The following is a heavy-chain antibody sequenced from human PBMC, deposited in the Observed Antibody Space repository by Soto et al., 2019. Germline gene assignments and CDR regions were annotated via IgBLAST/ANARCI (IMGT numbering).Heavy chain of an antibody. Sequence: EVQLVESGGGLVKPGGSLRLSCEASGLILNRAWMSWVRQAPGKGLEWLGRIKSKTDGGTTDYAAPVKGRFTISRDDSKNTLYLQMNSLKTDDTAVYYCTTLATHWGQGALVTVSS. J-gene: IGHJ4*02. CDR1: GLILNRAW. D-gene: IGHD1-26*01. CDR3: TTLATH. V-gene: IGHV3-15*01. CDR2: IKSKTDGGTT.